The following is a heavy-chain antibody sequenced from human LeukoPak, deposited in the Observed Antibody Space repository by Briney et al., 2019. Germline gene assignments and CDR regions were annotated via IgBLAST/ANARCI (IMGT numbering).Heavy chain of an antibody. J-gene: IGHJ5*02. CDR1: GGSISSGDYY. Sequence: SQTLSLTCTVSGGSISSGDYYWSWIRQPPGNGLEWIGYIYYSGSTYYHPSLKSRVTISVDTSKNQFSLKLSSVTAADTAVYYCARECYAASYNWFDPWGQGTLVTVSS. V-gene: IGHV4-30-4*08. CDR2: IYYSGST. CDR3: ARECYAASYNWFDP. D-gene: IGHD6-25*01.